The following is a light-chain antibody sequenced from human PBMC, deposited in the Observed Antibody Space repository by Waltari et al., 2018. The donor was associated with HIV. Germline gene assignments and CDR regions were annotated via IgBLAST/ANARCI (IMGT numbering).Light chain of an antibody. V-gene: IGLV2-14*03. Sequence: QSALTQPASMSGSPGPSSTFPCAENVTHIDTYDHVSASQQHTDSAPHLLIYAVSNRSSGVSNRFAASKSGNTAFLTISGLQSDDEADYYCSSYGSGSTLVVFGGGTKVTVL. CDR2: AVS. CDR3: SSYGSGSTLVV. CDR1: VTHIDTYDH. J-gene: IGLJ3*02.